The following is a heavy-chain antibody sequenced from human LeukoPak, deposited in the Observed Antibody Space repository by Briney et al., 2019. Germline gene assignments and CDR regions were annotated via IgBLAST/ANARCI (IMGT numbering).Heavy chain of an antibody. V-gene: IGHV4-39*01. J-gene: IGHJ5*02. CDR3: ARQDGYCSSTSCYSLWFDP. Sequence: PSETLSLTCTVSGGSISSSSYYWGWIRQHPGKGLEWIGRFYYSGSTYYNPSLKSRLTISVDTSKNQFSLKLSSVTAADTAVYYCARQDGYCSSTSCYSLWFDPWGQGTLVTVSS. CDR1: GGSISSSSYY. D-gene: IGHD2-2*03. CDR2: FYYSGST.